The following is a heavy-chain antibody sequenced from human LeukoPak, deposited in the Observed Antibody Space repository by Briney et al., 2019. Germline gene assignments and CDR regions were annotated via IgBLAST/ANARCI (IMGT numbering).Heavy chain of an antibody. CDR1: GYTFTSYY. V-gene: IGHV1-2*02. CDR3: ARGYYYHDSSGILTLYVDY. J-gene: IGHJ4*02. D-gene: IGHD3-22*01. CDR2: VNPTSGGT. Sequence: ASLKVSCKTSGYTFTSYYMHWVRQAPGQGLEWMGWVNPTSGGTNYAQKFQGRVTMTRETSISTACMELSRLRSDDTAVYYCARGYYYHDSSGILTLYVDYRGQGALVTVSS.